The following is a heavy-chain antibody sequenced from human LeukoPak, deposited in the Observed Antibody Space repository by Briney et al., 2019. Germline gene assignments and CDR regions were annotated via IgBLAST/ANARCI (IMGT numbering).Heavy chain of an antibody. V-gene: IGHV5-51*01. J-gene: IGHJ4*02. CDR2: IYPGDSAG. Sequence: GESLKISCKGSGYRFTNHWIGWVRQMPGKGLEWMGVIYPGDSAGRYSPSFQGQVTISADKSTSTAYLQWTSLKASDTAMYYCARAYSSSWSWIDYWGQRTLVTVSS. D-gene: IGHD6-13*01. CDR3: ARAYSSSWSWIDY. CDR1: GYRFTNHW.